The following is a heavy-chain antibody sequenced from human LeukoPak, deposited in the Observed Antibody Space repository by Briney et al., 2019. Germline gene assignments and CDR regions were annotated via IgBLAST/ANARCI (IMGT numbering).Heavy chain of an antibody. CDR3: AKDLREYYYDSSGFDY. V-gene: IGHV3-30*18. J-gene: IGHJ4*02. D-gene: IGHD3-22*01. CDR2: ISYDGSNK. CDR1: GFTFSSYG. Sequence: GGSLRLSCAASGFTFSSYGMHWVRQAPGKGLEWVAVISYDGSNKYYADSVKGRFTISRDNSKNTLYLQMYSLRAEDTAVYYCAKDLREYYYDSSGFDYWGQGTLVTVSS.